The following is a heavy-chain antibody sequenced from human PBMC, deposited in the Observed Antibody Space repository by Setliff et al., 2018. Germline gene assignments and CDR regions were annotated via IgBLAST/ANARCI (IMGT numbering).Heavy chain of an antibody. Sequence: SGPTLVNPTQTLTLTCTFSGFSLNTDGMCVHWIRQPPGKALEWLALIDWEGDTYYSTSLRTRLTISKDTSKNQVVLTMANMDPVDTATYYCAHRRVGNYDSSGNYHSYFDYWGQGILVTVSS. D-gene: IGHD3-22*01. CDR2: IDWEGDT. V-gene: IGHV2-70*12. CDR1: GFSLNTDGMC. J-gene: IGHJ4*02. CDR3: AHRRVGNYDSSGNYHSYFDY.